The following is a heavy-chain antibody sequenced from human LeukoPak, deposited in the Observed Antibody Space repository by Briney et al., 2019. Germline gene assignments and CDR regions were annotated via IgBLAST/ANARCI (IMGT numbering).Heavy chain of an antibody. CDR3: ARGPKYIATTAGPNSFDY. Sequence: GSLRLSCAASGFTFSTYSMNWVRQAPGKGLEWVSSISSGSTYKYYADSVKGRFTISRDNAKNSLYLQMNSLRAEDTAVYYCARGPKYIATTAGPNSFDYWGQGTLVTVSS. CDR2: ISSGSTYK. J-gene: IGHJ4*02. D-gene: IGHD6-13*01. V-gene: IGHV3-21*01. CDR1: GFTFSTYS.